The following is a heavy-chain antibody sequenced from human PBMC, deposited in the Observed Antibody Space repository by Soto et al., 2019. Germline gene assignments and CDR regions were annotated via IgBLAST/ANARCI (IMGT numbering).Heavy chain of an antibody. CDR1: GFTFSHYA. CDR2: MSYDGSNE. Sequence: QVQLVESGGGVVQPGRSLRLSCAASGFTFSHYAMHWVRQAPGKGLEWVAFMSYDGSNEYYADSVKGRFTISRDNSKNTLYLQMISLRDEDTAVYYCAKDGSHNFDYWCQGTLVTVSS. J-gene: IGHJ4*02. V-gene: IGHV3-30*18. CDR3: AKDGSHNFDY. D-gene: IGHD1-26*01.